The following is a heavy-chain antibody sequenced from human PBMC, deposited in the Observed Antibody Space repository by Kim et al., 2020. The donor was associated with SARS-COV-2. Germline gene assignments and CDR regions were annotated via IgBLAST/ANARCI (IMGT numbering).Heavy chain of an antibody. V-gene: IGHV3-7*03. Sequence: YYVDSVKGRFTMTRDNAKNSLYLEMNSLRAEDTATYYCASLDSAQVPGVMWGQGTLVTVSS. CDR3: ASLDSAQVPGVM. D-gene: IGHD3-10*01. J-gene: IGHJ4*02.